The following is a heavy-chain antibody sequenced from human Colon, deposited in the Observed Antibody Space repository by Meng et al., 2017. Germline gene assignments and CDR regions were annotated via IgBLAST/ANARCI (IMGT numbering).Heavy chain of an antibody. Sequence: VQLHGSGQSLVPPSPHLVLSCTGSGGSISSGVYYWSWIRQPPGKGLEWIGYIYYSGSTYSNASLKSRVTISIDRSKNQFSLKLSSVTAADTAVYYCARDRKHYGERGWFDPWGQGTLVTVSS. CDR3: ARDRKHYGERGWFDP. J-gene: IGHJ5*02. CDR2: IYYSGST. D-gene: IGHD4-17*01. V-gene: IGHV4-30-4*01. CDR1: GGSISSGVYY.